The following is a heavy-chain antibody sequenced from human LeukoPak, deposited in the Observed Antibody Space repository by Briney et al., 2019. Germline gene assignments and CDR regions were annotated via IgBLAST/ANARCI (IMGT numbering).Heavy chain of an antibody. Sequence: ASVKVSCKVSGYTLTELSMHWVRQAPGKGLEWMGGFDPEDGETIYAQKFQGRVTMTEDTSTDTAYMELSSLRSEDTAVYYCARSLGSETYYEVFRDSHAFDIWGQGTMVTVSS. V-gene: IGHV1-24*01. CDR1: GYTLTELS. J-gene: IGHJ3*02. D-gene: IGHD3-10*01. CDR3: ARSLGSETYYEVFRDSHAFDI. CDR2: FDPEDGET.